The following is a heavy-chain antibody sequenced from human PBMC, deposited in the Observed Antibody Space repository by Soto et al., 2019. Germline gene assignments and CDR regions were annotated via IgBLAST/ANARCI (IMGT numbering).Heavy chain of an antibody. CDR3: ARMGDVPYYYYGMDV. V-gene: IGHV1-18*01. CDR2: INGYNGNA. J-gene: IGHJ6*02. CDR1: GYTFTTYG. D-gene: IGHD3-16*01. Sequence: QVQLVQSGAEVKKPGASVTVSCKASGYTFTTYGVSWVRQAPGQGLEWLGWINGYNGNAKYAENXQXSXSLXTDTSTSTAYMELRSLRSDDTAVYYCARMGDVPYYYYGMDVWGQGTTVTVSS.